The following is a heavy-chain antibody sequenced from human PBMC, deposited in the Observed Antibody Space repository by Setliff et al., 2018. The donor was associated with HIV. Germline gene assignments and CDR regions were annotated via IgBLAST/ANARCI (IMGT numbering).Heavy chain of an antibody. D-gene: IGHD1-1*01. CDR1: GGSISSYY. Sequence: SETLSLTCTVSGGSISSYYWSWIRQPPGEGLEWFGYIFYSWSTNYNPSLKSLVTISLDTSKNQFSLKLTSVTAADTAVYYCASAGSGTRAPPRYWGQGTLVTVSS. V-gene: IGHV4-59*01. CDR2: IFYSWST. J-gene: IGHJ4*02. CDR3: ASAGSGTRAPPRY.